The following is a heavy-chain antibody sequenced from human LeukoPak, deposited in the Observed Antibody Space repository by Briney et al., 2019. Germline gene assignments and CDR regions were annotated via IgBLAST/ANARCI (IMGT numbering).Heavy chain of an antibody. J-gene: IGHJ4*02. CDR2: ISGSGGST. CDR3: AKDIVVVPAARLGY. V-gene: IGHV3-23*01. Sequence: GGSLRLSCAASGFTFDDYGMSWVRQAPGKGLEWVSGISGSGGSTYYADSVKGRFTISRDNSKNTLYLQMNSLRAEDTAVYYCAKDIVVVPAARLGYWGQGTLVTVSS. CDR1: GFTFDDYG. D-gene: IGHD2-2*01.